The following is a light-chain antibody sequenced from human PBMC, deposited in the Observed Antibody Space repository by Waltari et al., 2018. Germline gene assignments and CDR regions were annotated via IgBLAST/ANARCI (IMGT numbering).Light chain of an antibody. J-gene: IGKJ1*01. V-gene: IGKV3-11*01. Sequence: PPPGGARQGSSSPLGGDQQEPGQAPRRPSDDESKRATGMPARFRCRGSGTDFTLTISSLEPEDFAVYYCQQRSNLWTFGQGTKVEIK. CDR1: QGSSSP. CDR3: QQRSNLWT. CDR2: DES.